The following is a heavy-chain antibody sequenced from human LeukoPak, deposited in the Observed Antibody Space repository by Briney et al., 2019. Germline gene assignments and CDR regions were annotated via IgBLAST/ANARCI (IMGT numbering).Heavy chain of an antibody. CDR3: AELGITMIGGV. CDR1: GFTFSSYA. V-gene: IGHV3-23*01. CDR2: ISGSGGST. J-gene: IGHJ6*04. D-gene: IGHD3-10*02. Sequence: GGSLRLSCAASGFTFSSYAMSWVRQAPGKGLERVSAISGSGGSTYYADSVKGRFTISRDNAKNSLYLQMNSLRAEDTAVYYCAELGITMIGGVWGKGTTVTISS.